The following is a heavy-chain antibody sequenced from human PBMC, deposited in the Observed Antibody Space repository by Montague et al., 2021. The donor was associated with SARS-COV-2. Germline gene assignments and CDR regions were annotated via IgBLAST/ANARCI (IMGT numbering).Heavy chain of an antibody. Sequence: SLRLSCAASGFTFSSYEMNWVRQAPGKGLKWVSYISSSGSTISYXDSVKGRFTISRDNAKDSLYLQMNSLRAEDTAVYYCATMATDLYYNGMDVWGQGTTVTVSS. D-gene: IGHD5-24*01. CDR3: ATMATDLYYNGMDV. V-gene: IGHV3-48*03. J-gene: IGHJ6*02. CDR1: GFTFSSYE. CDR2: ISSSGSTI.